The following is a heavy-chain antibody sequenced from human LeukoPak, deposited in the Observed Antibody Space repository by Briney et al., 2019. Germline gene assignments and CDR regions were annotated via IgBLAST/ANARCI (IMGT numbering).Heavy chain of an antibody. V-gene: IGHV4-39*01. CDR1: GGSISGSTYY. Sequence: SETLSLTCSVSGGSISGSTYYWAWNRQPPGKGPEWIGSIYHTGSTYYNPSLKGRVTIAVDTSKNQFSLRLSSVTAADTAVYYCARRWTTVTTSWFDPWGQGTLVTVSS. CDR2: IYHTGST. CDR3: ARRWTTVTTSWFDP. J-gene: IGHJ5*02. D-gene: IGHD4-17*01.